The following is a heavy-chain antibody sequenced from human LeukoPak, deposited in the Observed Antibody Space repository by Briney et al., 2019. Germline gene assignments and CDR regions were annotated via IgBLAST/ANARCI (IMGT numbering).Heavy chain of an antibody. Sequence: SETLSLTCTVSGGSISSGGNYWSWLRQLPGKGLEWIGYIYYVGNTNYNPSLKSRLSMSVDTSNNQFSLRLTSVTAADTAVYYCARVEVIGSTRYFDYWGQGAMVSVSS. CDR2: IYYVGNT. V-gene: IGHV4-31*03. CDR1: GGSISSGGNY. CDR3: ARVEVIGSTRYFDY. J-gene: IGHJ4*02. D-gene: IGHD3-16*02.